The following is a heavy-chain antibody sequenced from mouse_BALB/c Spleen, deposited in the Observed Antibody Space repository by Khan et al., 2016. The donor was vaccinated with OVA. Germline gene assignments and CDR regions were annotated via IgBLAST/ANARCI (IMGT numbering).Heavy chain of an antibody. Sequence: EVKLEESGAELGRPGSSVKLSCKTSGSTFTSYGIKWVKQRPGQGLEWIGYIYPGNGYTEYNERFQGKAILTSDTSSSTAYMQLRSLTSEDSAIYFCTTAYYRDYFDYWGQGTTLTVSS. CDR3: TTAYYRDYFDY. V-gene: IGHV1S134*01. J-gene: IGHJ2*01. D-gene: IGHD2-14*01. CDR1: GSTFTSYG. CDR2: IYPGNGYT.